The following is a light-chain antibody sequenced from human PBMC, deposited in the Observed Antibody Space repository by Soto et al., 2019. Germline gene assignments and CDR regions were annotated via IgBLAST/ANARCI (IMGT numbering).Light chain of an antibody. J-gene: IGKJ2*01. V-gene: IGKV1-33*01. CDR3: QQYDNVPRT. CDR1: QDINNY. CDR2: DAS. Sequence: DIQMTQSPSSLSASVGDRGTITCQASQDINNYLNWFQQKPGQAPKLLIYDASNLQTGVPSRFSGSGSGTDFTFTISSLQPEDIGTYYCQQYDNVPRTFGQGTRLEI.